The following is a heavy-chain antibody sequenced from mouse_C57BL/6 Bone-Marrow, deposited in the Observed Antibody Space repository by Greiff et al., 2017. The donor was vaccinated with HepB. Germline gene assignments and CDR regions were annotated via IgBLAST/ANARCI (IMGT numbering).Heavy chain of an antibody. D-gene: IGHD1-1*02. CDR2: IHPNSGST. CDR3: ARLMVYWYFDV. Sequence: QVQLQQPGAELVKPGASVKLSCKASGYTFTSYWMHWVKQRPGQGLEWIGMIHPNSGSTNYNEKFKSKATLTVYKSSSTAYMQLSSLTSEDSAVYYCARLMVYWYFDVWGTGTTVTVSS. V-gene: IGHV1-64*01. J-gene: IGHJ1*03. CDR1: GYTFTSYW.